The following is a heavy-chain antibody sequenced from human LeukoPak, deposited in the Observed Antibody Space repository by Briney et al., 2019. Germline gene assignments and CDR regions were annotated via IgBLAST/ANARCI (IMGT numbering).Heavy chain of an antibody. D-gene: IGHD1-14*01. Sequence: SETLSLTCTVSGGSISSYYWSWIRQPPGKGLEWIGYIYYSGSTNYNPSLKSRVTISVDTSKNQFSLKLSSVTAADTAGYYCARGYTGYYYYGMDVWGQGTTVTVSS. V-gene: IGHV4-59*01. J-gene: IGHJ6*02. CDR3: ARGYTGYYYYGMDV. CDR2: IYYSGST. CDR1: GGSISSYY.